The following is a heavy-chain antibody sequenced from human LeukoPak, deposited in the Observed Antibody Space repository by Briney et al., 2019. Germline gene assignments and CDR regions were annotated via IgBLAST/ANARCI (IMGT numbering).Heavy chain of an antibody. CDR2: ISSSSSYI. V-gene: IGHV3-21*01. D-gene: IGHD4-17*01. CDR1: GFTFSSYS. CDR3: ASARHGDSYMDV. J-gene: IGHJ6*03. Sequence: EGSLRLSCAASGFTFSSYSMNWVRQAPGKGLEWVSSISSSSSYIYYADSVKGRFTISRDNAKNSLYLQMNSLRAEDTAVYYCASARHGDSYMDVWGKGTTVTVSS.